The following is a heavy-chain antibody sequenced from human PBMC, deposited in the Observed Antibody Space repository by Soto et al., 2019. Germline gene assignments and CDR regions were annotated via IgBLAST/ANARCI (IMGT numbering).Heavy chain of an antibody. V-gene: IGHV4-34*01. Sequence: SETLSLTCAVYGGSFSGYYWSWIRQPPGKGLEWIGEINHSGSTNYNPSLKSRVTISVDTSKNQISLKLTSVTAADTAVYYCARARATIAAAAIFDCWGQGTLVTVSS. J-gene: IGHJ4*02. D-gene: IGHD6-13*01. CDR2: INHSGST. CDR3: ARARATIAAAAIFDC. CDR1: GGSFSGYY.